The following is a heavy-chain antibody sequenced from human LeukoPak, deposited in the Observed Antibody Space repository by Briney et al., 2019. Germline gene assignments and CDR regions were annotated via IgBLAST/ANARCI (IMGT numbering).Heavy chain of an antibody. CDR3: ARDVRIAAAEYYFDY. D-gene: IGHD6-13*01. J-gene: IGHJ4*02. CDR2: IYNSGST. Sequence: PSQTLSLTCTVSGGSISSGDYYWSWIRQPPGKGLEWIGYIYNSGSTYYNPSLKSRVSISVDTSKNQFSLKLSSVTAADTAVYYCARDVRIAAAEYYFDYWGQGTLVTVSS. V-gene: IGHV4-30-4*01. CDR1: GGSISSGDYY.